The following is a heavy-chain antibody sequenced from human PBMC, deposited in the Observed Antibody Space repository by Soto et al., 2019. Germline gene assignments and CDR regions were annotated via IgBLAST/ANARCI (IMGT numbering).Heavy chain of an antibody. CDR3: ARISHRGGQLGHYYYYGMDV. D-gene: IGHD3-16*01. CDR2: ISYDGSNK. CDR1: GFTFSSYA. V-gene: IGHV3-30-3*01. J-gene: IGHJ6*02. Sequence: QVQLVESGGGVVQPGRSLRLSCAASGFTFSSYAMHWVRQAPGKGLEWVAVISYDGSNKYYADSVKGRFTISRDNSKNTLYLQMNSLRAEDTAVYYCARISHRGGQLGHYYYYGMDVWGQGTTVTVSS.